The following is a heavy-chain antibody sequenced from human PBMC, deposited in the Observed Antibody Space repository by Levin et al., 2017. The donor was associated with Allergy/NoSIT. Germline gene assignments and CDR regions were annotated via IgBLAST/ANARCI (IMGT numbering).Heavy chain of an antibody. CDR1: GFTFSSYW. Sequence: PGGSLRLSCAASGFTFSSYWMHWVRQAPGKGLVWVSRINSDGSSTSYADSVKGRFTISRDNAKNTLYLQMNSLRAEDTAVYYCAREGIAVAASHYFDYWGQGTLVTVSS. CDR3: AREGIAVAASHYFDY. D-gene: IGHD6-19*01. V-gene: IGHV3-74*01. CDR2: INSDGSST. J-gene: IGHJ4*02.